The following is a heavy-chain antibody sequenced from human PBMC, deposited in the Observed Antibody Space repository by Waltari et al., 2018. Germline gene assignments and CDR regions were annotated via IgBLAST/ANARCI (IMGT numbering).Heavy chain of an antibody. CDR1: GGSISSYY. V-gene: IGHV4-59*01. D-gene: IGHD6-13*01. CDR2: IYYSGST. J-gene: IGHJ4*02. Sequence: QVQLQESGPGLVKPSETLSLTCTVSGGSISSYYWSWIRQPPGKGLEWIGYIYYSGSTNYTPSLKSRVTIAVDTSKNQFSLKLSSVTAADTAVYYCAGEENSSWFDYWGQGTLVTVSS. CDR3: AGEENSSWFDY.